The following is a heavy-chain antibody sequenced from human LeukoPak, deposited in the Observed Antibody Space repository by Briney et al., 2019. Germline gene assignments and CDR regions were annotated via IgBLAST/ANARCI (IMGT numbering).Heavy chain of an antibody. D-gene: IGHD3-3*01. V-gene: IGHV4-39*01. CDR2: IYYSGST. J-gene: IGHJ4*02. CDR3: ARHDVTIFGVVSATHFDY. Sequence: PSETLSLTCTVSGGSISSSSYYWGWIRQPPGKGLEWIGSIYYSGSTHHNPSLKSRVTISVDTSKNQFSLELRSVTAADTAVYYFARHDVTIFGVVSATHFDYWGQGTLVTVSS. CDR1: GGSISSSSYY.